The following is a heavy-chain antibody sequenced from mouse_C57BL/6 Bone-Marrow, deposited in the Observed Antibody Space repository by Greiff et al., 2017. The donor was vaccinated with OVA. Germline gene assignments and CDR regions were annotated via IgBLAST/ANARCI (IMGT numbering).Heavy chain of an antibody. J-gene: IGHJ1*03. V-gene: IGHV1-47*01. CDR3: ARGGYYSNYPHWYFDV. CDR1: GYTFTTYP. Sequence: QVQLQQSGAELVKPGASVKMSCKASGYTFTTYPIEWMKQNHGKSLEWIGNFHPYNDDTKYNEKFKGKATLTVEKSSSTVYLELSRLTSDDSAVYYCARGGYYSNYPHWYFDVWGTGTTVTVSS. CDR2: FHPYNDDT. D-gene: IGHD2-5*01.